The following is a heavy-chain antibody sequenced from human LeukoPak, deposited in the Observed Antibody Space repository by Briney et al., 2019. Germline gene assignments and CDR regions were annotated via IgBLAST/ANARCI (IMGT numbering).Heavy chain of an antibody. J-gene: IGHJ4*02. Sequence: SETLSLTCTVSGGSIRSTSHYWGWIRQPPGKGLEWIGTIYYSGSTYYNPSLKGRVAISVDTSKNQFSLKLSSVTAADTAVYYCARSFYDLVTGYPADTDYWGQGTLVTVSS. CDR1: GGSIRSTSHY. CDR3: ARSFYDLVTGYPADTDY. D-gene: IGHD3-9*01. V-gene: IGHV4-39*01. CDR2: IYYSGST.